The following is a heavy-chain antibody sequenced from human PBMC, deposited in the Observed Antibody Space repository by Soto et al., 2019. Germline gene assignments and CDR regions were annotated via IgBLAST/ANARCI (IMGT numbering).Heavy chain of an antibody. J-gene: IGHJ3*02. D-gene: IGHD4-17*01. CDR1: GGTFSSYA. CDR3: ARDPGDYGAFDI. Sequence: SVKVSCKASGGTFSSYAISWVRQAPGQGLEWMGGIIPIFGTANYAQKFQGRVTITADKSTSTAYMELSSLRSEDTAVYYCARDPGDYGAFDIWGQGTMVTVSS. CDR2: IIPIFGTA. V-gene: IGHV1-69*06.